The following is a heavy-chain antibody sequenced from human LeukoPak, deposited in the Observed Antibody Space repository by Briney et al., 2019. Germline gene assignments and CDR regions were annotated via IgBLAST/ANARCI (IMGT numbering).Heavy chain of an antibody. CDR3: ASGIAAAGYYYYYGMDV. CDR1: GFTFSSYA. J-gene: IGHJ6*02. D-gene: IGHD6-13*01. CDR2: ISYDGSNK. Sequence: GGSLRLSCAASGFTFSSYAMHWVRQAPGKGLEWVAVISYDGSNKYYADSVKGRFTISRDNSKNTLYLQMNSLRAEDTAVYYCASGIAAAGYYYYYGMDVWGQGTMVTVSS. V-gene: IGHV3-30-3*01.